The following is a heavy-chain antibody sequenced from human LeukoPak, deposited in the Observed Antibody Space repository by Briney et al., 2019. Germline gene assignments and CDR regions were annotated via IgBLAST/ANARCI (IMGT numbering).Heavy chain of an antibody. V-gene: IGHV1-2*02. CDR3: ARVVPPFVVVTAPRGRFDP. J-gene: IGHJ5*02. CDR2: INPNNGGT. D-gene: IGHD2-21*02. CDR1: GYTFTRYY. Sequence: ASVKVSCKASGYTFTRYYMHWVRQAPRQGLEWMGWINPNNGGTNYAQKFQDRVTMTRDTSISTAYMELSRRRSGVTAVYYCARVVPPFVVVTAPRGRFDPWGQGTLVTVSS.